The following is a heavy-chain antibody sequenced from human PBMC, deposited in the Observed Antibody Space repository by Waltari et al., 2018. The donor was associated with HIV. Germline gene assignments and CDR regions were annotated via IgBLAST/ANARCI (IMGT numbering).Heavy chain of an antibody. J-gene: IGHJ6*02. CDR2: MRYDGTNK. V-gene: IGHV3-30*02. CDR1: GFTFTGYD. Sequence: QVQLVESGGGVVQPGGSLRLSCAASGFTFTGYDITWVRQAPGKGLEWVAFMRYDGTNKYYADSVKGRFTISRDNSKNSLYLQMNSLRAEDTALYYCAKEGATLTTSAYFYYYGMDVWGQGTTVTVSS. CDR3: AKEGATLTTSAYFYYYGMDV. D-gene: IGHD4-4*01.